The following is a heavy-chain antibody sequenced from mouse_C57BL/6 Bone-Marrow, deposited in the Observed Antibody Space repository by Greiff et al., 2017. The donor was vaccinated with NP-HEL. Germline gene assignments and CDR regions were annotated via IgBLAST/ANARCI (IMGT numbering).Heavy chain of an antibody. CDR1: GYTFTGYW. D-gene: IGHD3-1*01. V-gene: IGHV1-9*01. J-gene: IGHJ4*01. Sequence: QVQLQQSGAELMKPGASVKLSCKATGYTFTGYWIEWVKQRPGHGLEWIGEILPGSGSTNYNEKFKGKATLTADPSSNTAYMQINSLTTEDSAIYDCAREGYSRAMDYWGQGTPVTVSS. CDR2: ILPGSGST. CDR3: AREGYSRAMDY.